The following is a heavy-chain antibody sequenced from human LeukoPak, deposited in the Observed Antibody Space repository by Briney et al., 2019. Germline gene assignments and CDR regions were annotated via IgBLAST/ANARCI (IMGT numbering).Heavy chain of an antibody. CDR3: ARVSIAARIYFDY. CDR1: GGSISSGDYY. J-gene: IGHJ4*02. D-gene: IGHD6-6*01. Sequence: SETLSLTCTVSGGSISSGDYYWSWIRQPPGKGLEWIGYIYYSGSTYYNPSLKSRVTISVDTSKNQFSLKLSSVTAADTAVYFCARVSIAARIYFDYWGQGTLVTVSS. CDR2: IYYSGST. V-gene: IGHV4-30-4*08.